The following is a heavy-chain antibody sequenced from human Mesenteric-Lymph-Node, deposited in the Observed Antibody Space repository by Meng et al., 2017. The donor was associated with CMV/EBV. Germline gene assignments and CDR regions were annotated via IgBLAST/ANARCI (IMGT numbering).Heavy chain of an antibody. D-gene: IGHD3-22*01. CDR2: ISASGGSA. V-gene: IGHV3-23*01. CDR3: AKDYDTSGYYSMYHYYGMDV. J-gene: IGHJ6*02. CDR1: GFTFNTYG. Sequence: GESLKISCAASGFTFNTYGMNWVRQAPGKGLEWVSIISASGGSAYYADSVRGRFTISRDDSKNTLYLQMDSLRPEDTAVYYCAKDYDTSGYYSMYHYYGMDVWGQGTTVTVSS.